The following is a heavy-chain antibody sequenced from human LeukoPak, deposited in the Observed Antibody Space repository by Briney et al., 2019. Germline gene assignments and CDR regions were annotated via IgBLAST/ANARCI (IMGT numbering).Heavy chain of an antibody. CDR2: ISSSGNTI. Sequence: GGALTLSCAASGFTFSDYYMTWIRQAPGKGLEWVSYISSSGNTIYYADSVRGRFTISRDNAKYSLYLQMNSLRAEDTAVFYCARRGWDCHDSNGHLDDAFDIWGQGTMVTVSS. CDR1: GFTFSDYY. D-gene: IGHD3-22*01. J-gene: IGHJ3*02. CDR3: ARRGWDCHDSNGHLDDAFDI. V-gene: IGHV3-11*01.